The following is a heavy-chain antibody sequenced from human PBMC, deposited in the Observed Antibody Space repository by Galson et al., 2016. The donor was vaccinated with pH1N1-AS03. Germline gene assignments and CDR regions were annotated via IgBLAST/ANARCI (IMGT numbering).Heavy chain of an antibody. D-gene: IGHD3-10*01. V-gene: IGHV5-10-1*01. CDR3: ASYGSGSSPFDY. J-gene: IGHJ4*02. CDR2: IDLSDSYT. CDR1: EDSFTGYW. Sequence: QSGAEVKKPGESLRISCKASEDSFTGYWINWVRQMPGKGLEWMGRIDLSDSYTNYSPSFQGHVTISADKSIATAYLQWNSLKASDTAVYYCASYGSGSSPFDYWGQGTLVTVSS.